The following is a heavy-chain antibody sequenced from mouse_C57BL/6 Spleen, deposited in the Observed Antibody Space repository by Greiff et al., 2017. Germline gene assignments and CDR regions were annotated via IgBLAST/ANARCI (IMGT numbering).Heavy chain of an antibody. CDR3: ARWGLGDYFDY. CDR2: ISSGSSTI. CDR1: GFTFSDYG. D-gene: IGHD4-1*01. J-gene: IGHJ2*01. Sequence: EVHLVESGGGLVKPGGSLKLSCAASGFTFSDYGMHWVRQAPEKGLEWVAYISSGSSTIYYADTVKGRFTISRDNAKNTLFLQMTSLRSEETAVYYCARWGLGDYFDYWGQGTTLTVSS. V-gene: IGHV5-17*01.